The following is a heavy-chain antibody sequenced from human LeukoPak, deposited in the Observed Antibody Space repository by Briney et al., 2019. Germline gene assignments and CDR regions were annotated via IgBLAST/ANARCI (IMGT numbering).Heavy chain of an antibody. CDR2: IDTSGNT. D-gene: IGHD3-10*01. CDR3: AREGVIYYYGSGTYEGFDP. Sequence: PSETLSLTCTVSGGSISSDNYFWSWIRQPAGKGLEWIGRIDTSGNTNYNPSLKSRVTISVDTSKNQFSLKLSSVTAADTAVYYCAREGVIYYYGSGTYEGFDPRGQGTLVTVST. CDR1: GGSISSDNYF. J-gene: IGHJ5*02. V-gene: IGHV4-61*02.